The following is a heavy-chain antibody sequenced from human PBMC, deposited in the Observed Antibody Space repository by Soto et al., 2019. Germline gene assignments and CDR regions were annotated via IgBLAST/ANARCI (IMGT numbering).Heavy chain of an antibody. Sequence: EVPLVESGGGLVQPGGSLRLSCAASGFTVSSNYMSWVRQAPGKGLEWVSVIYSGGTTYYADSVKGRFTISRDNSKNTLYLQMNNLRAEDTAVYYCARNGDSSDYRGWFDPWGQGTLVTVSS. CDR2: IYSGGTT. V-gene: IGHV3-66*01. CDR1: GFTVSSNY. D-gene: IGHD3-22*01. J-gene: IGHJ5*02. CDR3: ARNGDSSDYRGWFDP.